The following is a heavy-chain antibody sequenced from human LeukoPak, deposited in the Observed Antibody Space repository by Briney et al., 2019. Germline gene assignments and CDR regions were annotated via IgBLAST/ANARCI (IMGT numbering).Heavy chain of an antibody. J-gene: IGHJ3*02. CDR1: GDSISSATYY. CDR3: AREYRSGYFYVHDAFDM. CDR2: IYTSGDT. D-gene: IGHD3-22*01. V-gene: IGHV4-61*02. Sequence: PSQTLSLTCTVSGDSISSATYYWNWIRQSAGKGLEWIGRIYTSGDTYYNPSLKSRVTISVDTPKNQFSLKLTSVTAADAAMYYCAREYRSGYFYVHDAFDMWGQGTMVIVSS.